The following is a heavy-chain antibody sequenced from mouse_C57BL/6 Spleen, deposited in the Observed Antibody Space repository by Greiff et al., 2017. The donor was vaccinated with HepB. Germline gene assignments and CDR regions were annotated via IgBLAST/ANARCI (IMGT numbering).Heavy chain of an antibody. CDR3: ARGGTTVVEGFAY. CDR2: IYPGDGDT. J-gene: IGHJ3*01. CDR1: GYAFSSYW. D-gene: IGHD1-1*01. Sequence: VQLQHSGAELVKPGASVKISCKASGYAFSSYWMNWVKQRPGKGLEWIGQIYPGDGDTNYNGKFKGKATLTADKSSSTASMQLSSLTSEDSAVYSCARGGTTVVEGFAYWGQGTLVTVSA. V-gene: IGHV1-80*01.